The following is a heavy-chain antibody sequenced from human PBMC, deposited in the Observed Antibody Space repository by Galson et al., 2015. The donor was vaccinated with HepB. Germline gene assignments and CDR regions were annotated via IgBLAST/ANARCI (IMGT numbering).Heavy chain of an antibody. CDR2: INPSGGST. Sequence: SVKVSCKASGYTFTSYYMHWVRQAPGQGLEWMGIINPSGGSTSYAQKFQGRVTMTRDKSTSTAYMELSSLRSEDTAVYYCARDQPTYYYGSGDYYYGMDVWGQGTTVTVSS. D-gene: IGHD3-10*01. J-gene: IGHJ6*02. CDR1: GYTFTSYY. V-gene: IGHV1-46*01. CDR3: ARDQPTYYYGSGDYYYGMDV.